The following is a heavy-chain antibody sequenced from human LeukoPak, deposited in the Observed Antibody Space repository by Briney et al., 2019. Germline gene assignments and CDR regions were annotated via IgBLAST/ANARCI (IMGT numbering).Heavy chain of an antibody. D-gene: IGHD5-24*01. J-gene: IGHJ3*02. V-gene: IGHV4-59*01. CDR3: ASGRRWLQFDAFDI. CDR2: IYYSGST. Sequence: PSETLSLTCTVSGGSISSYYWSWIRPPPGKGLEWIGYIYYSGSTNYNPSLKSRVTISVDTSKNQFSLKLSSVTAADTAVYYCASGRRWLQFDAFDIWGQGTMVTVSS. CDR1: GGSISSYY.